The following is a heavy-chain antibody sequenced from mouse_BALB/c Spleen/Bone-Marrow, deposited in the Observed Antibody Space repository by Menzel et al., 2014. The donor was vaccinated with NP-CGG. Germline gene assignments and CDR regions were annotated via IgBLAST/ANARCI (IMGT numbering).Heavy chain of an antibody. CDR2: IYPGDGDT. CDR1: GYVFSTYW. Sequence: QVHVKQSGAELVRPGSSVKISCESSGYVFSTYWINWVKQRPGQGLEWIGQIYPGDGDTDYNGKFKDKATLTADKSSNTAYMQLSSLTSEDSAVYFCARGGISVGYWGQGTTLTVSS. J-gene: IGHJ2*01. V-gene: IGHV1-80*01. CDR3: ARGGISVGY.